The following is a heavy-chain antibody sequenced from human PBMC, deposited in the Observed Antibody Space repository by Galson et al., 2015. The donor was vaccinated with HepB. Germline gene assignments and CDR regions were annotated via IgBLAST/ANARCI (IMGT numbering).Heavy chain of an antibody. Sequence: SVKVSCKASGGTFSSYAISWVRQAPGQGLEWMGRIIPILGIANYAQKFQGRVTITADKSTSTAYMELSSLRSEDTAVYYCAREPTRGYCSSTSCPPHGSGWYNWGQGTLVTVSS. CDR2: IIPILGIA. V-gene: IGHV1-69*04. D-gene: IGHD2-2*01. CDR3: AREPTRGYCSSTSCPPHGSGWYN. CDR1: GGTFSSYA. J-gene: IGHJ4*02.